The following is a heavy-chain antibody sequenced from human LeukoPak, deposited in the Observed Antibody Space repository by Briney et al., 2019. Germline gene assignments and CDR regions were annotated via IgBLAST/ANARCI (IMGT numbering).Heavy chain of an antibody. CDR2: ISGSGGST. V-gene: IGHV3-23*01. J-gene: IGHJ4*02. D-gene: IGHD1-26*01. CDR3: ARDQGGATLSFDY. Sequence: GGSLRLSCAASGFTFSSYTMSWVRQAPGKGLEWVSAISGSGGSTYYADSVKGRFTISRDNSKNTLYLQMNSLRAEDTAVYYCARDQGGATLSFDYWGQGTLVTVSS. CDR1: GFTFSSYT.